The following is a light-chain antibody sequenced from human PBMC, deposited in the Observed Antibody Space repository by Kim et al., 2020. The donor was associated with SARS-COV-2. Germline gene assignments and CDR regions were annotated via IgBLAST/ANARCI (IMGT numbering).Light chain of an antibody. CDR3: QQFGSSPST. J-gene: IGKJ5*01. CDR2: GAS. V-gene: IGKV3-20*01. Sequence: PGERATLSCRASQSVTTSYLAWYQHKPGQAPRLLIYGASSRATGIPDRVSGSGSGTDFTLTISRLEPEDFAVYYCQQFGSSPSTFGQGTRLEIK. CDR1: QSVTTSY.